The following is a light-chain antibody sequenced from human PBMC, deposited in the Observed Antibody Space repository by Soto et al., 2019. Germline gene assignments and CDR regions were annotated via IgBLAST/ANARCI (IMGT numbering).Light chain of an antibody. J-gene: IGKJ1*01. V-gene: IGKV1-9*01. Sequence: IRMTQSQSSLSASVEDKVTITCRASQSIVTYLNWYLQKPGKAPKLLIYAASNLQSGVPSRFSGSGSGTEFTLTISSLQPDDFATYYCQHYNSYSEAFGQGTKVDIK. CDR3: QHYNSYSEA. CDR1: QSIVTY. CDR2: AAS.